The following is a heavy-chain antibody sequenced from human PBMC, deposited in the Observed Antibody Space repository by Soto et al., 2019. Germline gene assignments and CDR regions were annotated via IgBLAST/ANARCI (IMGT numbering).Heavy chain of an antibody. CDR1: GYTFSGYY. V-gene: IGHV1-18*04. CDR3: ARGRRWATGADAFDI. D-gene: IGHD5-12*01. CDR2: ISAYNGNT. Sequence: ASVKVSCKASGYTFSGYYIHWLRQAPGQGLEWMGWISAYNGNTNYAQKLQGRVTMTTDTSTSTAYMELRSLRSDDTAVYYCARGRRWATGADAFDIWGQGTMVTVSS. J-gene: IGHJ3*02.